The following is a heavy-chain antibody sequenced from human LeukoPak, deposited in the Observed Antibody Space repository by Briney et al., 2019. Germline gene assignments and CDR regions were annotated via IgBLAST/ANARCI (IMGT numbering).Heavy chain of an antibody. CDR2: IYYSGST. D-gene: IGHD3-3*01. J-gene: IGHJ5*02. CDR3: ARGIPTYYDFWSGYTGSNWFDP. Sequence: PSETLSLTCTVSGGSISSGGYYWSWIRQHPGKGLEWIGYIYYSGSTYYNPSLKSRVTISADTSKNQFSLKLSSVTAADTAVYYCARGIPTYYDFWSGYTGSNWFDPWGQGTLVTVSS. CDR1: GGSISSGGYY. V-gene: IGHV4-31*03.